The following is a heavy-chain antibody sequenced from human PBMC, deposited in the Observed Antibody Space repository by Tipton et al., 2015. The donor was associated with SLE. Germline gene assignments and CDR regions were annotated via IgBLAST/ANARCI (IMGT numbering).Heavy chain of an antibody. CDR3: ARAGMVRGVIGHYYYGMDV. D-gene: IGHD3-10*01. J-gene: IGHJ6*02. CDR2: ISSSSSYT. V-gene: IGHV3-11*05. CDR1: GFTFSSYA. Sequence: SLRLSCAASGFTFSSYAMSWIRQAPGKGLEWVSYISSSSSYTNYADSVKGRFTISRDNAKNSLYLQMNSLRAEDTAVYYCARAGMVRGVIGHYYYGMDVWGQGTTVTVSS.